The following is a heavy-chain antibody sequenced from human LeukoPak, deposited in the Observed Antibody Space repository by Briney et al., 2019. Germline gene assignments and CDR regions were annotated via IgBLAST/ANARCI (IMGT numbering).Heavy chain of an antibody. Sequence: SETLSLTCAVSGGSIRSYYWSWVRQPPEKGLEWIGFIYYIGTTNYNPNLKSRVTISVDTSKNQFSLKLSSVTAADTAVYYCARRGYSSSWYLDYWGQGTLVTVSS. V-gene: IGHV4-59*08. CDR3: ARRGYSSSWYLDY. CDR2: IYYIGTT. J-gene: IGHJ4*02. CDR1: GGSIRSYY. D-gene: IGHD6-13*01.